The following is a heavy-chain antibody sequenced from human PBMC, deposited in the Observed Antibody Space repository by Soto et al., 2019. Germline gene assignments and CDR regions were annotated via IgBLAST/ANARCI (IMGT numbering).Heavy chain of an antibody. V-gene: IGHV1-18*01. CDR1: GYTFTSYG. CDR3: ARDQGFTIFGVATPDFDY. D-gene: IGHD3-3*01. J-gene: IGHJ4*02. CDR2: ISAYNGNT. Sequence: QVQLVQSGAEVKKPGASVKVSCKASGYTFTSYGISWVRQAPGQGLEWMGWISAYNGNTNYAQKLQGRVTMTTDTSTSTAYMGLRSLRSDDTAVYYCARDQGFTIFGVATPDFDYWGQGTLVTVSS.